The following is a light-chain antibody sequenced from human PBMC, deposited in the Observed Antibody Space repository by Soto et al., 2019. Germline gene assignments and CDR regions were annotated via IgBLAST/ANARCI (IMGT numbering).Light chain of an antibody. CDR2: GIS. Sequence: EIVMTQSPGTLSLSPGERVALSCRASQSVSSNYLAWYQQKPGQAPRLLIYGISSRATGIPERFIGSGSGTDYTLTISRLEPEDFAVYYCQQYDDSPTFGGGTRVEIK. J-gene: IGKJ4*01. CDR1: QSVSSNY. V-gene: IGKV3-20*01. CDR3: QQYDDSPT.